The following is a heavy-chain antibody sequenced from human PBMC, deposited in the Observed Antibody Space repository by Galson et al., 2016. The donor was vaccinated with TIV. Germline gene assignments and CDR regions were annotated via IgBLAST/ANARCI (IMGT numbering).Heavy chain of an antibody. Sequence: TDYNPSLKSRVTISVDTSKNQFSLKLSSVTAADTAVYYCASGYGDPFDIWGQGTMVTVSS. CDR2: T. D-gene: IGHD4-17*01. J-gene: IGHJ3*02. CDR3: ASGYGDPFDI. V-gene: IGHV4-34*01.